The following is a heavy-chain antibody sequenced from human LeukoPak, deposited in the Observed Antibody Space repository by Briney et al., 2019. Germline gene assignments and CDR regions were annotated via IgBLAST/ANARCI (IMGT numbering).Heavy chain of an antibody. J-gene: IGHJ4*02. D-gene: IGHD6-19*01. Sequence: GGSLRLSCAASGFTFSSSAMSWVRQAPGKGLEWVSVIYSGGSTYYADSVKGRFTISRDNSKNTLYLQMNSLRAEDTAVYYCARHAVAGPGEFDYWGQGTLVTVSS. CDR1: GFTFSSSA. V-gene: IGHV3-66*04. CDR3: ARHAVAGPGEFDY. CDR2: IYSGGST.